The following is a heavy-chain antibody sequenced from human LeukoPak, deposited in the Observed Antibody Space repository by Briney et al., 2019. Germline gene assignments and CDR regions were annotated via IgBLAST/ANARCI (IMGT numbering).Heavy chain of an antibody. D-gene: IGHD5-18*01. V-gene: IGHV1-2*02. CDR3: ARGPNTAAFDI. CDR2: INPDNGGT. CDR1: GYTFTAYY. J-gene: IGHJ3*02. Sequence: ASVKVSCKASGYTFTAYYMHWFRQAPGQGPEWMGWINPDNGGTDSAQMFQGRVTMTRDTSISTAYMDLSRLTSDDTAVYYCARGPNTAAFDIWGQGTMVTVSS.